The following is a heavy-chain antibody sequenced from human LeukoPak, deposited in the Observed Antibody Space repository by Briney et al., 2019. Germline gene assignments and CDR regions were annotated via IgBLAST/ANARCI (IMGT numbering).Heavy chain of an antibody. Sequence: SETLSLTCTVSGGSISSSSYYWGWIRQPPGKGLEWIGSIYYSGSTYYNPSLKSRVTISVDTSKNQFSLKLSSVTAADTAVYYCARAVGANPLHKRDAFDIWGQGTMVAVSS. CDR1: GGSISSSSYY. J-gene: IGHJ3*02. CDR3: ARAVGANPLHKRDAFDI. D-gene: IGHD1-26*01. V-gene: IGHV4-39*07. CDR2: IYYSGST.